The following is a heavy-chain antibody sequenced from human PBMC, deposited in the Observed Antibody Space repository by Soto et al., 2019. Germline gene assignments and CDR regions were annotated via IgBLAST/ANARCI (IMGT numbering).Heavy chain of an antibody. CDR3: ARDATLRH. J-gene: IGHJ4*01. D-gene: IGHD2-15*01. CDR2: IYYTGST. Sequence: TLSLTCTVSGDSMDSFYWNWIRQPPGKGLEWIGNIYYTGSTNYNPSLESRVSISIDTSKNQFSLQLTSVTAADTAIYYCARDATLRHWGHGTLVTVSS. CDR1: GDSMDSFY. V-gene: IGHV4-59*01.